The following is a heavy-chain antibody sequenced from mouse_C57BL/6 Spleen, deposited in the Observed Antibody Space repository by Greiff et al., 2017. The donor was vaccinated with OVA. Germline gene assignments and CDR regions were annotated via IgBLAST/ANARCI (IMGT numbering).Heavy chain of an antibody. V-gene: IGHV10-1*01. CDR1: GFSFNTYA. D-gene: IGHD2-1*01. Sequence: EVQLVESGGGLVQPKGSLKLSCAASGFSFNTYAMNWVRQAPGKGLEWVARIRSKSNNYATYYADSVKDRFTISRDDSESMLYLQMNNLKTEDTAMYYCVRHGNPHYYAMDYWGQGTSVTVSS. CDR3: VRHGNPHYYAMDY. CDR2: IRSKSNNYAT. J-gene: IGHJ4*01.